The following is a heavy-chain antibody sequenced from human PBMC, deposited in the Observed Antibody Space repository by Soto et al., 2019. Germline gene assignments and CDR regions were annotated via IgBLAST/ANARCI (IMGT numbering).Heavy chain of an antibody. J-gene: IGHJ1*01. V-gene: IGHV1-18*03. Sequence: QVQLVQSGAEVKKPGASVKVSCKASGYTFTTYGISWVRQAPGQGLEWMGWISAYNGDTNYAQKFQGRVTMTTDTSTRTAYMEVRSLRSDDMAVYYCARDPLGHFQYWGQGTLVTVSS. D-gene: IGHD3-3*01. CDR1: GYTFTTYG. CDR2: ISAYNGDT. CDR3: ARDPLGHFQY.